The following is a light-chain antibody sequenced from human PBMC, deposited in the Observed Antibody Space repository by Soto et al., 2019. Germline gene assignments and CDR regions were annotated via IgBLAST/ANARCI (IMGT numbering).Light chain of an antibody. V-gene: IGKV3-20*01. J-gene: IGKJ1*01. CDR3: QQYGNSPRT. CDR2: GAS. Sequence: EVVVTQSPGTLSLSPGERATLSCRASQNVNSNFLAWYQQKPGQAPRLLISGASNRATGIPDRFSGSGSGTDFTLTISRLEPEDFAVYYCQQYGNSPRTFGQGTKVDIK. CDR1: QNVNSNF.